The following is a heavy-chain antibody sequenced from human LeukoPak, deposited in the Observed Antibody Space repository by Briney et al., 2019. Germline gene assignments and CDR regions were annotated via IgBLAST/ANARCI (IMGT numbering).Heavy chain of an antibody. Sequence: GGSLRLSCAASGFTLSSYSMNWVRQAPGKGLECVSSISSSSSYIYDADSVKGRFTISRDNAKNSLYLQMNSLRAEDTALYYCARDLVDTAMVTSTGIGDAFDIWGQGTMVTVSS. J-gene: IGHJ3*02. CDR3: ARDLVDTAMVTSTGIGDAFDI. V-gene: IGHV3-21*04. CDR1: GFTLSSYS. D-gene: IGHD5-18*01. CDR2: ISSSSSYI.